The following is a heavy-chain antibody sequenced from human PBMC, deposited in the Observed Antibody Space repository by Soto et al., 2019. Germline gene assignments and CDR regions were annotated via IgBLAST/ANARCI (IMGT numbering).Heavy chain of an antibody. V-gene: IGHV3-74*01. Sequence: EVQLVESGGGLVQPGGSLRLSCAASGFTFSSYWMHWVRQAPGKGLVWVSRINSDGSSTSYADSVRGRFTISRDNAKNTLYLQMNSLRAEDTAVYYCARVEGATTGLPFDYWGQGTLVTVSS. CDR2: INSDGSST. CDR3: ARVEGATTGLPFDY. D-gene: IGHD1-26*01. J-gene: IGHJ4*02. CDR1: GFTFSSYW.